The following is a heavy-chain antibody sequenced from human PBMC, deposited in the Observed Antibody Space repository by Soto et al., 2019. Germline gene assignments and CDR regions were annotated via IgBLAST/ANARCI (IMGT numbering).Heavy chain of an antibody. CDR2: INPSGGST. CDR3: ARAPDTAMALDY. CDR1: GYTFTFYY. Sequence: GASVKVSCKASGYTFTFYYMHWVRQAPGQGLEWMGIINPSGGSTSYSQKFQGRVTMTRDTSTTTVYMELSSLRSEDTAVYYCARAPDTAMALDYWGQGTLVTVSS. V-gene: IGHV1-46*01. D-gene: IGHD5-18*01. J-gene: IGHJ4*02.